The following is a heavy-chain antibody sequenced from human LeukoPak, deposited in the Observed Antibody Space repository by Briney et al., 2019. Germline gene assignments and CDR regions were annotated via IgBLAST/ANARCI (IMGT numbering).Heavy chain of an antibody. Sequence: SVKVSCKASGGTFSSYAIRWVRQAPGQGLEWMGRIIPILGIANYAQKFQGRVTITADKSTSTAYMELSSLRSEDTAVYYCARSPGDFWSGYSYNWFDPWGQGTLVTVSS. D-gene: IGHD3-3*01. CDR1: GGTFSSYA. J-gene: IGHJ5*02. CDR2: IIPILGIA. CDR3: ARSPGDFWSGYSYNWFDP. V-gene: IGHV1-69*04.